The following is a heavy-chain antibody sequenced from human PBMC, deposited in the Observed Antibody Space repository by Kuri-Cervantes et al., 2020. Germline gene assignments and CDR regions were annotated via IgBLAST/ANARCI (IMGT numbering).Heavy chain of an antibody. CDR3: AKNGGTGTAFYDY. CDR1: GFTFSSYW. D-gene: IGHD2/OR15-2a*01. CDR2: VDGTGRYT. V-gene: IGHV3-23*01. J-gene: IGHJ4*02. Sequence: GESLKISCAASGFTFSSYWMHWVRQAPGKGLEWVSAVDGTGRYTYYVDSVRGRSTISRDNSKTTLYLQMSSLRAEDAAVYYCAKNGGTGTAFYDYWGQGALVTVSS.